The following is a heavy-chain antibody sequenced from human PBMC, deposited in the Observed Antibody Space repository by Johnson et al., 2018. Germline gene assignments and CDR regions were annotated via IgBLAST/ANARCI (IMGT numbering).Heavy chain of an antibody. Sequence: QVQLVQSGGGVVQPGKSLRLSCAASGFTFRGYGMHWVRQAPGKGLDWVAVISYDGNKKDYADSVKGRFTISRENSQNTLYLQRNSLRIEDTTVYYCAAVGGPYYYYYFMDVWGKGTTVTVSS. J-gene: IGHJ6*03. V-gene: IGHV3-30*03. CDR1: GFTFRGYG. CDR2: ISYDGNKK. D-gene: IGHD2-15*01. CDR3: AAVGGPYYYYYFMDV.